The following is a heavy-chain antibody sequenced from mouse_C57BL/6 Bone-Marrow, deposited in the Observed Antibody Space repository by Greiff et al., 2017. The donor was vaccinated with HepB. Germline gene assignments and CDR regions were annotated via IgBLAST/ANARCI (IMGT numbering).Heavy chain of an antibody. Sequence: EVQLVESGGDLVKPGGSLKLSCAASGFTFSSYGMSWVRQTPDKRLEWVATISSGGSYTYYPDSVKGRFTISRDNAKNTLYLQMSSLKSEDTAMYYCARHVVTTMDYWGQGTSVTVSS. J-gene: IGHJ4*01. V-gene: IGHV5-6*01. D-gene: IGHD2-2*01. CDR2: ISSGGSYT. CDR3: ARHVVTTMDY. CDR1: GFTFSSYG.